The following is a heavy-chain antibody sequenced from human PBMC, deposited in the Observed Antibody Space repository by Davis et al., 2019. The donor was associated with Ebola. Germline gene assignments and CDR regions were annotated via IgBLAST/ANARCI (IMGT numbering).Heavy chain of an antibody. CDR2: VRYDGSDK. CDR1: GFTFSSYG. V-gene: IGHV3-30*02. Sequence: GESLKISCAASGFTFSSYGMHWVRQAPGKGLEWVAFVRYDGSDKYYGDSVKGRFTISRDNAKDSLYLQMNSLRAEDTAVYYCARGSRNMDVWGQGTTVTVSS. CDR3: ARGSRNMDV. J-gene: IGHJ6*02.